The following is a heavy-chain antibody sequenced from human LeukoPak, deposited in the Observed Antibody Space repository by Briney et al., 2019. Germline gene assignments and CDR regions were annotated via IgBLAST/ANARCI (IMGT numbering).Heavy chain of an antibody. CDR3: ARTTVTTYYSYYYMDV. CDR2: IYYSGGT. J-gene: IGHJ6*03. Sequence: SETLSLTCTVSGGSISSTYYSWGWIGQPPGKALAWIGSIYYSGGTYYNPSLKSRVTISVDTSKNHFSLKLSSVTAADTAVYYCARTTVTTYYSYYYMDVWGKGTTVTVSS. V-gene: IGHV4-39*02. D-gene: IGHD4-11*01. CDR1: GGSISSTYYS.